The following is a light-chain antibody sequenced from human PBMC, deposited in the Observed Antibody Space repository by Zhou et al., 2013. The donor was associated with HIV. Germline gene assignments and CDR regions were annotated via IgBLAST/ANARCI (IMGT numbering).Light chain of an antibody. CDR1: QGISSV. CDR3: QQYNSYPWT. CDR2: DAS. V-gene: IGKV1-13*02. J-gene: IGKJ1*01. Sequence: AIQLTQSPSSLSASVGDRVTITCRASQGISSVLAWYQQKPGKVPKLLIYDASSLESGVPSKFSGSGSGTDFTLTISSLQPEDFATYYCQQYNSYPWTFGQGTKVEVK.